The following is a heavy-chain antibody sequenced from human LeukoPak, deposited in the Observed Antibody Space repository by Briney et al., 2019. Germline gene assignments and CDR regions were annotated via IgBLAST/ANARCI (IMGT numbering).Heavy chain of an antibody. D-gene: IGHD1-26*01. Sequence: TGGSLRLSCAASGFTFSSYWMHLVRHAPGKGLVWVSRINRDGRRTNCAGSVKGRFTVSRDNAENTLYLQMNSLRAEDTAVYYCARDGLRLGRCNWFDPWGQGTLVTVSS. J-gene: IGHJ5*02. CDR2: INRDGRRT. V-gene: IGHV3-74*01. CDR3: ARDGLRLGRCNWFDP. CDR1: GFTFSSYW.